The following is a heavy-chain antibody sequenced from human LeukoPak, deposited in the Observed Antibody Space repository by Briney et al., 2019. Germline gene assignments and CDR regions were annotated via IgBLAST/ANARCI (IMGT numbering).Heavy chain of an antibody. CDR2: IWNDGSNK. Sequence: PGRSLRLSCAASGFTFSTYGMHWVRQAPGKGLEWVAVIWNDGSNKYYADSVKGRFTISRDNSKNTLYLQMNSLRAEDTAVYFCAKDIYSGSYSIFDYWGQGTLVTVSS. V-gene: IGHV3-33*06. CDR1: GFTFSTYG. J-gene: IGHJ4*02. CDR3: AKDIYSGSYSIFDY. D-gene: IGHD1-26*01.